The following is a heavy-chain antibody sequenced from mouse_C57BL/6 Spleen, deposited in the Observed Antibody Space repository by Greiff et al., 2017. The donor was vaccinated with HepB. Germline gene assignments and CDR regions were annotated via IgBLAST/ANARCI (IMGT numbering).Heavy chain of an antibody. CDR2: IHPNSGST. CDR3: ASPRYYGSSPWFAY. D-gene: IGHD1-1*01. J-gene: IGHJ3*01. Sequence: VQLQQPGAELVKPGASVKLSCKASGYTFTSYWMHWVKQRPGQGLEWIGMIHPNSGSTNYNEKFKSKATLTVDESSSTAYMQLSSLTSEDSAVYYCASPRYYGSSPWFAYWGQGTLVTVSA. CDR1: GYTFTSYW. V-gene: IGHV1-64*01.